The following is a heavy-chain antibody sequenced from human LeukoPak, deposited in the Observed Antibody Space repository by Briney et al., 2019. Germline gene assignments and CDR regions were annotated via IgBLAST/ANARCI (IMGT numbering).Heavy chain of an antibody. Sequence: SETLSLTCTVSGGSISSYYWSWIRQPPGKGLEWIGYIYYSVSTNYNPSLKSRVTISVDTSKNQFSLKLSSVTAADTAVYYCARNTAMEYYYMDVWGKGTTVTVSS. CDR3: ARNTAMEYYYMDV. J-gene: IGHJ6*03. CDR1: GGSISSYY. CDR2: IYYSVST. D-gene: IGHD5-18*01. V-gene: IGHV4-59*01.